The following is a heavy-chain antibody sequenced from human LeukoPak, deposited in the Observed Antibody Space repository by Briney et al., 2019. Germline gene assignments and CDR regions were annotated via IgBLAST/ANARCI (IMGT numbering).Heavy chain of an antibody. V-gene: IGHV1-3*03. CDR2: IDAGNGRT. CDR3: ARGIWSTTVTASYLDY. J-gene: IGHJ4*02. CDR1: GYDFTKYA. Sequence: ASVKASCKASGYDFTKYAVQWVRQAPGQRLEWMGWIDAGNGRTKYSQDFQGRVTITRDTSARIAYMELSSLTSDDMSVYYCARGIWSTTVTASYLDYWGQGTLVTVSS. D-gene: IGHD4-17*01.